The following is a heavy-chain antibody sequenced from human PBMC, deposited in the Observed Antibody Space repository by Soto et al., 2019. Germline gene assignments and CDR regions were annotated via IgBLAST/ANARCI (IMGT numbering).Heavy chain of an antibody. D-gene: IGHD5-12*01. J-gene: IGHJ3*01. Sequence: SETLSLTCTVSGGSISSYYWSWIRQPPGKGLEWIGYIYYSGSTNYNPSLKSRVTISVDTSKNQFSLKLSSVTAADTAVYYCARVCGCACDLSGQRATVNVSS. CDR2: IYYSGST. CDR3: ARVCGCACDL. CDR1: GGSISSYY. V-gene: IGHV4-59*01.